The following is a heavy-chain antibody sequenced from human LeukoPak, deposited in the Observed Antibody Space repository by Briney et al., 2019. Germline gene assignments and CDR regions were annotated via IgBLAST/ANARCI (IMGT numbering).Heavy chain of an antibody. CDR2: INHSGST. V-gene: IGHV4-34*01. Sequence: SETLSLTCAVYGGSFSGYYWSWIRQPPGKGLEWIGEINHSGSTNYNPSLKSRVTISVDTSKNQFSLKLSSVTAADTAVYYCARGSHGNYYYYYYYMDVWGKGTTVTVSS. CDR3: ARGSHGNYYYYYYYMDV. D-gene: IGHD5-24*01. CDR1: GGSFSGYY. J-gene: IGHJ6*03.